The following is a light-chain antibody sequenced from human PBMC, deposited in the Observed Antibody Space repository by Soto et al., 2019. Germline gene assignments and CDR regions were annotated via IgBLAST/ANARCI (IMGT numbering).Light chain of an antibody. CDR3: QQANSFTLT. J-gene: IGKJ4*01. V-gene: IGKV1-12*01. Sequence: DLQMTQSPSSVSASVGDRFTLTCRSSQGISSWLVWYQQKPGQAPQLLIXAASSLQSGVPSRFSGSGSGTDFTLTISSLQPENFAIYYCQQANSFTLTFGGGTKVDIK. CDR1: QGISSW. CDR2: AAS.